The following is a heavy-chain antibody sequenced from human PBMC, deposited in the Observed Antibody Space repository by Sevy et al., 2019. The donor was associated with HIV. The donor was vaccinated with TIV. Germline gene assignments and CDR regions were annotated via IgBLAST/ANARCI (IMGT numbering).Heavy chain of an antibody. D-gene: IGHD2-15*01. Sequence: GGSLRLSCEVSGFTVSKYWMTWVRQAPGKGLEWVANIKEDGSDKYYGDSVKGRFSLSRDNAKNSLYLQMDSLRAEDTAVYYCVRDGLASATDFDYWGQGTLVTVSS. CDR3: VRDGLASATDFDY. J-gene: IGHJ4*02. CDR1: GFTVSKYW. CDR2: IKEDGSDK. V-gene: IGHV3-7*01.